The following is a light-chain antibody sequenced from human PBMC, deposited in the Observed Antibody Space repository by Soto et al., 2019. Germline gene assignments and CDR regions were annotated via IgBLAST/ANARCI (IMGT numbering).Light chain of an antibody. CDR1: QSVLYSTNSKNY. Sequence: IVMTQSPDSLAVSLGERATINCKSSQSVLYSTNSKNYLAWYQQKPGQPPKLLIYWASTRESGVPDRFSGSGSGTDFTLTINSLQAEDVAVYYCQQYYTAPRTFGQGTKVEIK. J-gene: IGKJ1*01. CDR3: QQYYTAPRT. CDR2: WAS. V-gene: IGKV4-1*01.